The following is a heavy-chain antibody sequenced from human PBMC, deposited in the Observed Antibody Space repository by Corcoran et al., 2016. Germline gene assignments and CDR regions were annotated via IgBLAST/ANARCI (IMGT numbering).Heavy chain of an antibody. J-gene: IGHJ4*02. CDR2: IYYSGST. V-gene: IGHV4-39*07. CDR1: GGSISSSSYY. D-gene: IGHD3-3*01. CDR3: ARGPLTIFGVVPRSHFDY. Sequence: QLQLQESGPGLVKPSETLSLTCTVSGGSISSSSYYWGWIRQPPGKGLEWIGSIYYSGSTYYNPSLKSRVTISVETSKNQFSLKLSSVTAADTGVYYCARGPLTIFGVVPRSHFDYWGQGTLVTVSS.